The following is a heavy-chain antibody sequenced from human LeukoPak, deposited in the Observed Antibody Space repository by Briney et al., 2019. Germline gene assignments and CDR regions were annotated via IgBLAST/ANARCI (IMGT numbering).Heavy chain of an antibody. V-gene: IGHV3-74*01. CDR3: SRGRNWDDGDY. CDR1: GFTFNTYW. Sequence: GGSLRLSCAASGFTFNTYWMYWVRQAPGKGLVWVSHINSDGSIVNYGDSVKGRFTISRDNAKNTLYLQMHSLRADDTALYFCSRGRNWDDGDYWGQGTLVTVSS. D-gene: IGHD1-1*01. J-gene: IGHJ4*02. CDR2: INSDGSIV.